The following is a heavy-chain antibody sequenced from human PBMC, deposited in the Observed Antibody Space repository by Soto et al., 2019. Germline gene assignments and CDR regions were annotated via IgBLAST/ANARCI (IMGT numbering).Heavy chain of an antibody. CDR1: GGTFSSYT. D-gene: IGHD2-15*01. CDR3: ARDLRYDIVVVVAANDAFDI. CDR2: IIPILGIA. Sequence: ASVKVSCKASGGTFSSYTISWVRQAPGQGLEWMGRIIPILGIANYAQKLQGRVTITADKSTSTAYMELSSLRSEDTAVYYCARDLRYDIVVVVAANDAFDIWGQGTMVTVSS. V-gene: IGHV1-69*04. J-gene: IGHJ3*02.